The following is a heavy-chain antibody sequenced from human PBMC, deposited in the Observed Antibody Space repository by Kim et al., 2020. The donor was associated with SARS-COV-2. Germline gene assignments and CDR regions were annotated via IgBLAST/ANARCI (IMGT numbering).Heavy chain of an antibody. V-gene: IGHV4-34*01. CDR3: WRRLSNTSGSVSDYVDL. D-gene: IGHD3-10*01. J-gene: IGHJ2*01. CDR2: ISHSGRT. Sequence: SETLSLTCAVYGGSFSGYGWRWIGQPPGKGLEWIGEISHSGRTNYNPSLKSRFTISVDTSMNHFSLKLTSVTTADAALDFFWRRLSNTSGSVSDYVDLWG. CDR1: GGSFSGYG.